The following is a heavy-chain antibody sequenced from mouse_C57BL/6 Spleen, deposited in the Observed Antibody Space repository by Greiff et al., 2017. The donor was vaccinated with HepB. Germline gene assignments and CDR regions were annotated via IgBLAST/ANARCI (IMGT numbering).Heavy chain of an antibody. Sequence: DVKLQESGPGLVKPSQSLSLTCSVTGYSITSGYYWNWIRQFPGNKLEWMGYLSYDGSNNYNPSLKNRISITRDTSTNQFFLKLNSVTTEDTATYACARWRDGYYWYVDVWGTGTTVTVSS. J-gene: IGHJ1*03. CDR1: GYSITSGYY. CDR3: ARWRDGYYWYVDV. V-gene: IGHV3-6*01. CDR2: LSYDGSN. D-gene: IGHD2-3*01.